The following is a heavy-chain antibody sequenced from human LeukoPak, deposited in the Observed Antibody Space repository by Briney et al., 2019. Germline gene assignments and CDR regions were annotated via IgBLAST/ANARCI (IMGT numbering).Heavy chain of an antibody. V-gene: IGHV1-2*06. Sequence: GASVKVSCKASGYTFIDYEIHWVRLAPGQGVEWMGRINPKSGSTSYAQKFQGRVTMTRETSTDTAYMELTRLRLDDTAVYHCAKSVPGLTFDYWGQGTPVTVSS. CDR3: AKSVPGLTFDY. D-gene: IGHD6-19*01. CDR1: GYTFIDYE. J-gene: IGHJ4*02. CDR2: INPKSGST.